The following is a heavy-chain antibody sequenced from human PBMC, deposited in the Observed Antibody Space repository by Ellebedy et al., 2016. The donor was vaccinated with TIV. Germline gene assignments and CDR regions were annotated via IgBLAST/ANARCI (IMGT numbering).Heavy chain of an antibody. D-gene: IGHD3-3*01. CDR2: INLSDGST. J-gene: IGHJ4*02. Sequence: AASVKVSCKASGYTFTSYYMHWVRQAPGQGLEWMGRINLSDGSTSYAQKFQGRVTMTRDTSTSTVYMELSSLRSDDTAVYYCARDEDFWSGHFDYWGQGTLVTVSS. CDR3: ARDEDFWSGHFDY. V-gene: IGHV1-46*01. CDR1: GYTFTSYY.